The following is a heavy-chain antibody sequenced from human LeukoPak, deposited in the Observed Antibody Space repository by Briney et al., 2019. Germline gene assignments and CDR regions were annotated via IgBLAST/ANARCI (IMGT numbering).Heavy chain of an antibody. V-gene: IGHV3-74*01. D-gene: IGHD3-22*01. J-gene: IGHJ4*02. CDR1: GFTFSSYW. Sequence: PGGSLRLSCVASGFTFSSYWMHWVRQAPGKGLEWVSRINVDGSSTRYADSVKGRFTISRDNAKNTLYLQMNSLRAEDTAVYYCTKGPQVGSGYHPDYWGQGTLVTVSS. CDR3: TKGPQVGSGYHPDY. CDR2: INVDGSST.